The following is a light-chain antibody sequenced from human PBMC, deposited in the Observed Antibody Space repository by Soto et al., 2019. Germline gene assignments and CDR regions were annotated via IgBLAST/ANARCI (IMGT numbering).Light chain of an antibody. CDR1: QSILNN. J-gene: IGKJ2*01. CDR2: GAS. CDR3: HHYSNWPPYT. V-gene: IGKV3D-15*01. Sequence: EVVMTQSPATLSVSPGESATLSCRTSQSILNNLASYQSKPGQAPRLLIFGASTRAAGIPARFSGSGSATEFTLTISSLQSEDSAVYYCHHYSNWPPYTFGPGTRLEIK.